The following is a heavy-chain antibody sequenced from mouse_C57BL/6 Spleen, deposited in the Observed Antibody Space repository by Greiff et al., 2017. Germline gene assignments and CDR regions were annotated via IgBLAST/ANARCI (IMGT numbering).Heavy chain of an antibody. CDR2: SRNIANDYTS. CDR3: ARDVYAMDY. J-gene: IGHJ4*01. CDR1: GFTFSDFY. Sequence: EVKLMESGGGLVQSGRSLRLSCATSGFTFSDFYMEWVRQAPGTGLEWISASRNIANDYTSEYSASVKGRFIVSRDTTQSILYLQMNALKAEDTAIYYCARDVYAMDYWGQGTSVTVSS. V-gene: IGHV7-1*01.